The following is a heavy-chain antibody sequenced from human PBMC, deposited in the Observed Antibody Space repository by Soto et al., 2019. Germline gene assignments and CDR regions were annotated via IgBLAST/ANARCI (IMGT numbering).Heavy chain of an antibody. CDR3: ARQFDYDTSGYYYAY. D-gene: IGHD3-22*01. V-gene: IGHV1-69*13. J-gene: IGHJ4*02. Sequence: SVKVSCKASGGAFSRNTVSWVRQAPGQGLEWMGGITPLFGTASYAQKFQGRVTITADESTNTAYMELSRLRSEDTAVYYCARQFDYDTSGYYYAYWGQGTLVTVS. CDR1: GGAFSRNT. CDR2: ITPLFGTA.